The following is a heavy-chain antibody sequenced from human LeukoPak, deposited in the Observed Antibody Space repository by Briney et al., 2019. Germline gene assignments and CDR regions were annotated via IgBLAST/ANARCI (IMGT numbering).Heavy chain of an antibody. Sequence: SETLSLTCAVYGGSFSGYYWSWIRQPPGKGLEWIGEINHSGSTNYNPSLKSRVTISVDTSKNQFSLKLSSVTAADTAVYYCARGTTYYYDSSCNHRGYWGQGTLVTVSS. CDR1: GGSFSGYY. CDR3: ARGTTYYYDSSCNHRGY. D-gene: IGHD3-22*01. V-gene: IGHV4-34*01. J-gene: IGHJ4*02. CDR2: INHSGST.